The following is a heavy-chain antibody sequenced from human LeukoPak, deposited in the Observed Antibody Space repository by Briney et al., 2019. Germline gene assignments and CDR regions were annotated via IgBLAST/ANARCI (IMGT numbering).Heavy chain of an antibody. V-gene: IGHV1-69*01. J-gene: IGHJ5*02. Sequence: PVKVSCKASGGTFSSYAISWVRPAPAQRLAWMGGIIPMMGTTNCAQKCQGRVNITADESTSTAYMELSSLRSEDTAVYYCAREVGIIVGAPEVPKLFDPWGQGALVTVSP. CDR3: AREVGIIVGAPEVPKLFDP. CDR1: GGTFSSYA. D-gene: IGHD1-26*01. CDR2: IIPMMGTT.